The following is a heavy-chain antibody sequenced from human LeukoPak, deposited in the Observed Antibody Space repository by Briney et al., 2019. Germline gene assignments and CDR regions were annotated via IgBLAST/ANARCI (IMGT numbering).Heavy chain of an antibody. Sequence: GGSLRHSCAASGVTFSGYSMNLGREGPGEGLGRGSSISSSSSYIYYADSVQGRFTISRDNAKNSLYLQMNSLRAEHTAVYYCARVCYKIVLSAVDYWGQGTLVTVSS. V-gene: IGHV3-21*01. CDR2: ISSSSSYI. D-gene: IGHD2-8*01. CDR1: GVTFSGYS. CDR3: ARVCYKIVLSAVDY. J-gene: IGHJ4*02.